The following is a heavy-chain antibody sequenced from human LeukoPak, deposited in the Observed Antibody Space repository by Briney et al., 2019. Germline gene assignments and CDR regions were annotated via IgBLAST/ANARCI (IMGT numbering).Heavy chain of an antibody. CDR2: ISSSGSTI. CDR3: ARDRVLPYGSGSGGMDI. J-gene: IGHJ6*02. CDR1: GFPFSDYY. V-gene: IGHV3-11*01. Sequence: GGSLRLSCAASGFPFSDYYMSWIRQAPGKGLEWVSYISSSGSTIYYADSVKGRFTISRDNAKNSLYLQMNSLRAEDTAVYYCARDRVLPYGSGSGGMDIWGQGTTVTVSS. D-gene: IGHD3-10*01.